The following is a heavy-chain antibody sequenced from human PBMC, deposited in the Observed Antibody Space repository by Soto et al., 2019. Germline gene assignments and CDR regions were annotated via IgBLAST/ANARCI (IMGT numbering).Heavy chain of an antibody. J-gene: IGHJ5*02. CDR3: ARGLGYCTNGVCSNWFDP. Sequence: SATRSLSCAFYGWKCGCYYWSWLRPPPGKGLEWIGEINHSGSTNYNPSLKSRVTISVETSKNQFSLKLSSVTAADTAVYYCARGLGYCTNGVCSNWFDPWGQGTLVTVSS. D-gene: IGHD2-8*01. CDR1: GWKCGCYY. CDR2: INHSGST. V-gene: IGHV4-34*01.